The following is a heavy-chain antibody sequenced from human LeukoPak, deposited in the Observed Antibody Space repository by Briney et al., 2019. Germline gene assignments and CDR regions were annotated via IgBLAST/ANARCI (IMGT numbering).Heavy chain of an antibody. CDR2: INHSGST. D-gene: IGHD2-21*01. V-gene: IGHV4-34*01. CDR1: GGSFSGYY. J-gene: IGHJ6*02. Sequence: SETLSLTCAVYGGSFSGYYWSWIRQPPGKGLEWIGEINHSGSTNYNPSPKSRVTISVDTSKNQFSLKRSSVTAADTAVYYCARARILWHGPRPYYSYYGMDVWGQGTTVTVS. CDR3: ARARILWHGPRPYYSYYGMDV.